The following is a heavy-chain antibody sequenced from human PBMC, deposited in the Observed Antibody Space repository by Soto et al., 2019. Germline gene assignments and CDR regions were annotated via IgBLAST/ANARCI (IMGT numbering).Heavy chain of an antibody. CDR3: ARSHTYGGAY. J-gene: IGHJ4*02. Sequence: SETLSLTCTVSGGSISSSNHYWVWIRQPPGKGLEWIGSIYYSGSAYYNPSLKSRVTISVDTSKNQFSLKLNSVTAADTAVYYCARSHTYGGAYWGQGALVTVSS. V-gene: IGHV4-39*01. CDR1: GGSISSSNHY. CDR2: IYYSGSA. D-gene: IGHD4-17*01.